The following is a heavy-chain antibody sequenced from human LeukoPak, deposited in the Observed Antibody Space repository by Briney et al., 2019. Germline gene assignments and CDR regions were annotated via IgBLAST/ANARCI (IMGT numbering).Heavy chain of an antibody. CDR3: VKKVVVGATSPYSDFQD. CDR2: ISGSGVTT. CDR1: GFTFSSYA. J-gene: IGHJ1*01. V-gene: IGHV3-23*01. Sequence: PGESLRLSCIASGFTFSSYAMGWVRQAPGKGLDWVSAISGSGVTTHYAGCVQGRFSISRDNSKNTLYLQMNSLRVEDTALYYCVKKVVVGATSPYSDFQDWGQGTLVTVSS. D-gene: IGHD1-26*01.